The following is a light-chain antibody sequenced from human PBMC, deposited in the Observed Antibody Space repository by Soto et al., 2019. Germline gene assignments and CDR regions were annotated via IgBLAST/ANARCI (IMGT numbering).Light chain of an antibody. V-gene: IGKV1-5*03. J-gene: IGKJ1*01. CDR2: KAS. CDR1: QSILTW. Sequence: DIQMTQSPSTLSASVGDRVTISCRASQSILTWLAWYQQKPGKAPKLLIYKASTLETGVPSRFSGNGFGTQFTLTISSLQPDDFATYYCQQYNSFPSTFGLGTKVDI. CDR3: QQYNSFPST.